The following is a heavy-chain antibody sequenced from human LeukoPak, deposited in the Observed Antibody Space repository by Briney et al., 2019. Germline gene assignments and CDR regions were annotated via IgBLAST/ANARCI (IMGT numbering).Heavy chain of an antibody. CDR2: ISSSGSTI. Sequence: GGSLRLSCAASGFTFSSYEMNWVRQAPGKGLEWVSYISSSGSTIYYADSVKARFTISRDNAKNSLYLQMNSLRAEDTAVYYCARDEYIVVVPAAPGYYYGMDVWGKGTTVTVSS. CDR3: ARDEYIVVVPAAPGYYYGMDV. D-gene: IGHD2-2*01. J-gene: IGHJ6*04. V-gene: IGHV3-48*03. CDR1: GFTFSSYE.